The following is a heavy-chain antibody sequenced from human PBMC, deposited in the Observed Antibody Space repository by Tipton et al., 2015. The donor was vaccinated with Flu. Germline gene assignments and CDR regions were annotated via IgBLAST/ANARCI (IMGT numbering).Heavy chain of an antibody. CDR1: GGSISSGDYY. CDR2: IYYSGST. CDR3: ARSITRDAFDI. J-gene: IGHJ3*02. V-gene: IGHV4-30-4*01. Sequence: TLSLTCTVSGGSISSGDYYWSWIRQPPGMGLEWIGYIYYSGSTYYNPPLKSRVTISVDTSKNQFSLKLSSVTAADTAVYYCARSITRDAFDIWGQGTMVTVSS. D-gene: IGHD2-2*01.